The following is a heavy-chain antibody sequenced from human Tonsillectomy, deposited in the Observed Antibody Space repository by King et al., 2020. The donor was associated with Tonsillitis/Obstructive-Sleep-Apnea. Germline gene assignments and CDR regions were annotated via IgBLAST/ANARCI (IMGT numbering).Heavy chain of an antibody. CDR2: ISGDGGYT. V-gene: IGHV3-43*02. CDR1: GFTFDDYA. J-gene: IGHJ3*02. Sequence: DVQLVESGGGVVQPGGSLRLSCAASGFTFDDYAMHWVRQAPGKGLEWVSLISGDGGYTYYADSVKGRFTISRDNSKNSLYLQMNSLRTEDTALYYCAKEKEHNPGYAFDIWGQGTLVTVSS. D-gene: IGHD1-14*01. CDR3: AKEKEHNPGYAFDI.